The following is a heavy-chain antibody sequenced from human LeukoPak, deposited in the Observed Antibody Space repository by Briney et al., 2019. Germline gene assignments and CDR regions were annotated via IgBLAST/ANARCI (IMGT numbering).Heavy chain of an antibody. CDR2: IYPGDSDT. Sequence: GESLKISCKASGYSFNRDWIGWVRQMPGKGLEWMVIIYPGDSDTRYSPSFQGQVTISADKSISTAFLQWSSLKASDTAMYYCARPTGYYISLDAFDIWGQGTMVTVSS. V-gene: IGHV5-51*01. CDR3: ARPTGYYISLDAFDI. CDR1: GYSFNRDW. J-gene: IGHJ3*02. D-gene: IGHD3-9*01.